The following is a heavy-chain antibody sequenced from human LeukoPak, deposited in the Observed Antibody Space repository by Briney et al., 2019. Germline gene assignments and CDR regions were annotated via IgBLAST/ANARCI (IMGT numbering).Heavy chain of an antibody. CDR3: ARVFAPRGYGPLYFDY. D-gene: IGHD5-18*01. CDR2: IYHSGST. V-gene: IGHV4-38-2*02. J-gene: IGHJ4*02. Sequence: PSETLSLTCTVSGYSISSGYYWGWIRQPPGKGLEWIGSIYHSGSTYYNPSLKSRVTISVDTSKNQFSLKLSSVTAADTAVYYCARVFAPRGYGPLYFDYWGQGTLVTVSS. CDR1: GYSISSGYY.